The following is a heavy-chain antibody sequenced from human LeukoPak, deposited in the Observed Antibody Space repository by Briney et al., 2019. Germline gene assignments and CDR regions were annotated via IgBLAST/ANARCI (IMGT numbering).Heavy chain of an antibody. Sequence: GASVKVSCKASGYTFTNYGINWVRQAPGQGLEWMAWISAYSGNTNYVQKLQDRVTMTTDTSTSTAHMELRSLRSDDTAVYYCARDTWQRHGSGSPLDYWGQGTLVTVSS. CDR2: ISAYSGNT. CDR3: ARDTWQRHGSGSPLDY. J-gene: IGHJ4*02. CDR1: GYTFTNYG. D-gene: IGHD3-10*01. V-gene: IGHV1-18*01.